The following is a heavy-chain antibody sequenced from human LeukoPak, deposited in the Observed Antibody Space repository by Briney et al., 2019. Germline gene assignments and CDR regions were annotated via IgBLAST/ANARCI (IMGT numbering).Heavy chain of an antibody. D-gene: IGHD6-13*01. CDR3: ARSHDSSSWYFDY. Sequence: SETLSLTCTVSSYSISSGYYWGWIRQPPGKGLEWIGNIYHSGSTYYNPSLKSRVTISVDTPKNQFSLKLSSVTAADTALYYCARSHDSSSWYFDYWGQGTLVTVSS. V-gene: IGHV4-38-2*02. J-gene: IGHJ4*02. CDR1: SYSISSGYY. CDR2: IYHSGST.